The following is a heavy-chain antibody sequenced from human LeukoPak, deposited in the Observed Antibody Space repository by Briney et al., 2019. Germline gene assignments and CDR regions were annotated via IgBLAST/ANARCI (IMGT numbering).Heavy chain of an antibody. J-gene: IGHJ4*02. CDR3: ARLAYNWNLYYFDY. CDR1: GGTFSSYA. Sequence: SVKVSCKASGGTFSSYAISWVRQAPGQGLEWMGGIIPIFGTANYAQKFQGRVTMTTDTSTSTAYMELSSLRSEDTAVYYCARLAYNWNLYYFDYWGQGTLVTVSS. D-gene: IGHD1-20*01. CDR2: IIPIFGTA. V-gene: IGHV1-69*05.